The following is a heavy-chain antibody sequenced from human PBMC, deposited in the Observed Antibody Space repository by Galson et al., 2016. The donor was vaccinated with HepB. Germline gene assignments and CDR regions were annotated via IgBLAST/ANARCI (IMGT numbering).Heavy chain of an antibody. CDR3: AKDHGSGGYWYFDL. J-gene: IGHJ2*01. Sequence: SLRLSCAASGFTFSSYAMSWVRQAPGKGLEWVSGISGSGGNIYYADSVKGRFTLSRDSFKNTLYLQMNSLRAEDTAIYYCAKDHGSGGYWYFDLWGRGTLFTVSS. CDR1: GFTFSSYA. V-gene: IGHV3-23*01. CDR2: ISGSGGNI. D-gene: IGHD6-19*01.